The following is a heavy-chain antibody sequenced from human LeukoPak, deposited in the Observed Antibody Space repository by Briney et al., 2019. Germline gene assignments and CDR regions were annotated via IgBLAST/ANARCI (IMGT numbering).Heavy chain of an antibody. J-gene: IGHJ4*02. D-gene: IGHD6-19*01. CDR3: ASSGQWLVRFDY. Sequence: PSETLSLTCTVSGGSISSGGSYWSWIRQHPGKGLEWIGYIYYSGSTYYNPSLKSRVTISVDTSKNQFSLKLSSVTAADTAVYYCASSGQWLVRFDYWGQGTLVTVSS. V-gene: IGHV4-31*03. CDR1: GGSISSGGSY. CDR2: IYYSGST.